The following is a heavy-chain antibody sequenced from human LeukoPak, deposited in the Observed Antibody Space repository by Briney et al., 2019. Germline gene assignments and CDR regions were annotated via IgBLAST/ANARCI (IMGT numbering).Heavy chain of an antibody. CDR2: ISYDGSNK. CDR3: ATERDAGYERGFDY. D-gene: IGHD2-2*01. Sequence: GGSLRLSCAASGFTFSSSGMHWVRQAPGKGLEWVAVISYDGSNKFYADSVKGRFTISRDNSKNTLYLQMNSLRAEDTAVYYCATERDAGYERGFDYWGQGILVTVSS. CDR1: GFTFSSSG. J-gene: IGHJ4*02. V-gene: IGHV3-30*03.